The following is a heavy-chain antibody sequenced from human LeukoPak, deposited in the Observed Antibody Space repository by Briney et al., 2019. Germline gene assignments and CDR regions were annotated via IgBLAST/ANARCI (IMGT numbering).Heavy chain of an antibody. CDR1: GFTVSSNY. CDR3: ARGWPGDY. D-gene: IGHD6-19*01. Sequence: SGGSLRLSCAASGFTVSSNYMSWVRQAPGKGLEWVSVIYSGGSTYFADSVKGRFTISRDNSKNTLYLQMNSLRAEVTAVYYCARGWPGDYWGQGTLVTVSS. CDR2: IYSGGST. V-gene: IGHV3-53*01. J-gene: IGHJ4*02.